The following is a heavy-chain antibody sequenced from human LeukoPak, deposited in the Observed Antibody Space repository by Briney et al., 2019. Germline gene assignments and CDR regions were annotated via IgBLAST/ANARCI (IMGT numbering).Heavy chain of an antibody. V-gene: IGHV3-74*01. CDR3: TRGYSGYDVDY. J-gene: IGHJ4*02. CDR2: INGDGRST. CDR1: GFIVSRKY. Sequence: GGSLRLSCAASGFIVSRKYMSWVRQAPGKGLVWVSRINGDGRSTSYADSVKGRFTISRDNAKNTVYLQMNSLRAEDTAVYYCTRGYSGYDVDYWGRGTLVTVSS. D-gene: IGHD5-12*01.